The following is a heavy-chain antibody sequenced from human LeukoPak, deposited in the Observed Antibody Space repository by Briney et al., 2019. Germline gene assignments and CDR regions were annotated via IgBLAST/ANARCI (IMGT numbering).Heavy chain of an antibody. Sequence: GGSLRLSCAASGFTVSSNYMSWVRQAPGKGLERVSVIYSGGSTYYADSVKGRFTISRDNSKNTLYLQMNSLRAEDTAVYYCARDLMVRGVMGYWGQGTLVTVSS. CDR2: IYSGGST. V-gene: IGHV3-53*01. CDR1: GFTVSSNY. J-gene: IGHJ4*02. CDR3: ARDLMVRGVMGY. D-gene: IGHD3-10*01.